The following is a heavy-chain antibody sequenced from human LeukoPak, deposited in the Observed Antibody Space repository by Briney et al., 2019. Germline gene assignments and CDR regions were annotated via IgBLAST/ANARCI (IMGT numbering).Heavy chain of an antibody. Sequence: GGSLRLSCAASGFTFTSAWMNWVRQAPGKGLEWVGRIYSKTDGETTEYAAPVKGRFTISRDDSKNTLYLQMNSLKSEDTAVYFCTRGSNRYDSSGFDYWGQGTLVTVSS. CDR1: GFTFTSAW. J-gene: IGHJ4*02. D-gene: IGHD3-22*01. CDR3: TRGSNRYDSSGFDY. V-gene: IGHV3-15*01. CDR2: IYSKTDGETT.